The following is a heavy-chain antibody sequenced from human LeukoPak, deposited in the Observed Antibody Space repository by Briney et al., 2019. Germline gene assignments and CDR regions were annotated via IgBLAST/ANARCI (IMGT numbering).Heavy chain of an antibody. V-gene: IGHV1-8*01. J-gene: IGHJ6*03. CDR1: GYTFTSYD. Sequence: ASVKVSCKASGYTFTSYDINWVRQATGQGLEWMGWMNPNSGNTGYAQKFQGRVTMTRNTSIRTAYMELSSLRSEDTAVYYCARGGLYCSSTSWYPLGYYYYYMDVWGKGTTVTVSS. CDR2: MNPNSGNT. D-gene: IGHD2-2*01. CDR3: ARGGLYCSSTSWYPLGYYYYYMDV.